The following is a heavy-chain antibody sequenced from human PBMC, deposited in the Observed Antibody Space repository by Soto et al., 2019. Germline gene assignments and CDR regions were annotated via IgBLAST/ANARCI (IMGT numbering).Heavy chain of an antibody. CDR2: ISAYNGNT. V-gene: IGHV1-18*01. Sequence: QVQLVQSGAEVKKPGASVKVSCKASGYTFTSYGISWVRQAPGQGLEWMGWISAYNGNTNYAQKPQGRVTMTTDTSTSTAYMELRSLRSDDTAVYYCARSNCTNGVCLYSVDYWGQGTLVTVSS. J-gene: IGHJ4*02. CDR3: ARSNCTNGVCLYSVDY. CDR1: GYTFTSYG. D-gene: IGHD2-8*01.